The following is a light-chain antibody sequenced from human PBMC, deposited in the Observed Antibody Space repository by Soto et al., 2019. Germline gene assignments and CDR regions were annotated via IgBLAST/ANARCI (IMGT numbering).Light chain of an antibody. CDR1: QDFXKW. J-gene: IGKJ1*01. CDR2: DAS. Sequence: IRVTQCPSTLSASGGDSGVINCRASQDFXKWFAWVEQKPGKAPKFLXDDASTLETGGPSRFSGSGSATEFTLTISSMQPYYFSTFYCQQYDTVTRTVGQGTKVDI. V-gene: IGKV1-5*01. CDR3: QQYDTVTRT.